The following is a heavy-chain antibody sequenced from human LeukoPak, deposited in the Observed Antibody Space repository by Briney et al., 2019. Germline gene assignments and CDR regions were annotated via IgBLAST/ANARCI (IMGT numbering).Heavy chain of an antibody. Sequence: GGSLRLSCAASGFTFSSYSMNWVRQAPGKGLEWVSYISSSSSTIYYADSVKGRFTISRDNAKNSLFLQMNSLRAEDTAVYYCARAYCSSSTCLRDYFDDWGQGTLVTVSS. V-gene: IGHV3-48*04. D-gene: IGHD2-2*01. CDR3: ARAYCSSSTCLRDYFDD. J-gene: IGHJ4*02. CDR2: ISSSSSTI. CDR1: GFTFSSYS.